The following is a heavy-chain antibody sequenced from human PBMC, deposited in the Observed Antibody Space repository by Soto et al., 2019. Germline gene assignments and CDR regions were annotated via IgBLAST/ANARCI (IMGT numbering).Heavy chain of an antibody. J-gene: IGHJ5*02. CDR1: GHTFTSYA. V-gene: IGHV1-3*01. CDR3: ARDQRMTHSSSWPRKFDP. Sequence: ASVKVSCKASGHTFTSYAMHWVRQAPGQRLEWMGWINAGNGNTKYSQKFQGRVTITRDTSASTAYMELSSLRSEDTAVYYCARDQRMTHSSSWPRKFDPWGQGTLVTVSS. D-gene: IGHD6-13*01. CDR2: INAGNGNT.